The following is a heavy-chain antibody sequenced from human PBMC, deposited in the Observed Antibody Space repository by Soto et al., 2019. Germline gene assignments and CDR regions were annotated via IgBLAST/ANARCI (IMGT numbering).Heavy chain of an antibody. Sequence: QVQLVESGGGVVQPGRSLRLSCAASGFTFSSYGMHWVRQAPGKGLEWVAVISYDGSNKYYADSVKGRFTISRDNSKNTLYLQMNSLRAEDTAVYYCAKIMATIRSIDYWGQGTLVTASS. D-gene: IGHD5-12*01. CDR2: ISYDGSNK. J-gene: IGHJ4*02. CDR3: AKIMATIRSIDY. V-gene: IGHV3-30*18. CDR1: GFTFSSYG.